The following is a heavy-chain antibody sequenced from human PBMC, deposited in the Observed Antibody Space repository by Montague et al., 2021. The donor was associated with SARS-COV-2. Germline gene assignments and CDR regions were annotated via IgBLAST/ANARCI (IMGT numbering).Heavy chain of an antibody. CDR3: ARQDAWAYCGDECYRGWFDS. V-gene: IGHV4-59*01. D-gene: IGHD2-21*01. Sequence: SETLSLTRTVSFGSISTYYWSWIRQPPGKGLEWIRFIFYNGSTKYNPSLKRRVSISLDTSKNQFSLKLSSVTAADTAVYYCARQDAWAYCGDECYRGWFDSWGQGTLVTVSS. J-gene: IGHJ5*01. CDR1: FGSISTYY. CDR2: IFYNGST.